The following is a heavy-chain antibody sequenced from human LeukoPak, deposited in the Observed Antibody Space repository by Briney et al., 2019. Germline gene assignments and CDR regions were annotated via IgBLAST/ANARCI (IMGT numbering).Heavy chain of an antibody. CDR2: IYYSGRT. CDR3: ARGTVGATYFDY. Sequence: SETLSLTCAVYGGSFSGYYWSWIRQPPGKGLEWIGSIYYSGRTYYNPSLKSRVTISVDTSKNQFSLKVSSVTAADTAVYYCARGTVGATYFDYWGQGTLVTVSS. V-gene: IGHV4-34*01. J-gene: IGHJ4*02. CDR1: GGSFSGYY. D-gene: IGHD1-26*01.